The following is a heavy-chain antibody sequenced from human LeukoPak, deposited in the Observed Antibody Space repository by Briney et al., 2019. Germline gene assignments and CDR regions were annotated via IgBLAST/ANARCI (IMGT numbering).Heavy chain of an antibody. D-gene: IGHD1-1*01. CDR1: GGSISSYY. CDR2: IYYSGRT. Sequence: SETLSLICTVSGGSISSYYWSGMRQPTGKALVGIGNIYYSGRTNYNPSLNSRVTISVDTSKNQFSLKLSSVTAADTAVYYCASGTVQLEAGGWFDPWGQGTLVTVSS. V-gene: IGHV4-59*01. J-gene: IGHJ5*02. CDR3: ASGTVQLEAGGWFDP.